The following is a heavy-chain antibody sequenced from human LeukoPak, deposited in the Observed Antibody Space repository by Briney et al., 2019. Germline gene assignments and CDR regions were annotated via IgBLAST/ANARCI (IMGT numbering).Heavy chain of an antibody. CDR2: IYYSGST. Sequence: SETLSLTCTVSGGSTSSYYWSWIRQPPGKGLEWIGYIYYSGSTNYNPSLKSRVTISVDTSKNQFSLKLSSVTAADTAVFYCARQAHYNGNPVDYWGQGILVTVSS. J-gene: IGHJ4*02. V-gene: IGHV4-59*01. CDR3: ARQAHYNGNPVDY. D-gene: IGHD3-10*01. CDR1: GGSTSSYY.